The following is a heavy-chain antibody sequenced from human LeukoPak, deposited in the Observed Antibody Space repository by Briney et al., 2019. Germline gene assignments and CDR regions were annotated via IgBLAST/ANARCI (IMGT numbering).Heavy chain of an antibody. CDR3: ARDSDSSGQFFDY. CDR2: IKQDGSEK. CDR1: GFTVSSNY. Sequence: PGGSLRLSCAASGFTVSSNYMSWVRQAPGKGLEWVANIKQDGSEKYYVDSVKGRFTISRDNAKNSLYLQMNSLRAEDTAVYYCARDSDSSGQFFDYWGQGTLVTVSS. J-gene: IGHJ4*02. V-gene: IGHV3-7*01. D-gene: IGHD3-22*01.